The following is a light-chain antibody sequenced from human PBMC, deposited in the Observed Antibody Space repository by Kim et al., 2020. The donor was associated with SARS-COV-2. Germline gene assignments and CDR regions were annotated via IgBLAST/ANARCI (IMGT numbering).Light chain of an antibody. CDR2: QDS. CDR3: QAWDSSTGV. V-gene: IGLV3-1*01. CDR1: KLGDKY. J-gene: IGLJ3*02. Sequence: VSPGQTASITFSGEKLGDKYACWYQQKPGQSPVLVIYQDSKRPSGIPERFSGSNSGNTATLTISGTQAMDEADYYCQAWDSSTGVFGGGTQLTV.